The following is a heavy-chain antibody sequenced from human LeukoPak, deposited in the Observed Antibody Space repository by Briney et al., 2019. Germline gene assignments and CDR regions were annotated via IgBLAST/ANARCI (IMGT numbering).Heavy chain of an antibody. V-gene: IGHV3-23*01. D-gene: IGHD3-16*01. CDR3: GKEGGA. J-gene: IGHJ5*02. Sequence: GGSLRLSCAASGFRFSDYTMTWVRQAPGKGPEWVSAIGGRGGSTYYADSLGGRFTISRDNSQDMVYLQMSSLKVEDTATYYCGKEGGAWGQGTKVTVSS. CDR2: IGGRGGST. CDR1: GFRFSDYT.